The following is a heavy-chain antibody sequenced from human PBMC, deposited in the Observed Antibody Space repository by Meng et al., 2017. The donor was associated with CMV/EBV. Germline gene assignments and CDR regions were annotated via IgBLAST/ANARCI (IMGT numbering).Heavy chain of an antibody. V-gene: IGHV1-69*12. CDR1: GGTFSSYA. Sequence: QVQLVQSGAEVKKPGSSVKVSCKAAGGTFSSYAISWVRQAPGQGLEWMGGIIPIFGTANYAQKFQGRVTITADESTSTAYMELSSLRSEDTAVYYCAVTYCGGDCYLGSSDYWGQGTMVTVSA. CDR2: IIPIFGTA. D-gene: IGHD2-21*02. CDR3: AVTYCGGDCYLGSSDY. J-gene: IGHJ4*02.